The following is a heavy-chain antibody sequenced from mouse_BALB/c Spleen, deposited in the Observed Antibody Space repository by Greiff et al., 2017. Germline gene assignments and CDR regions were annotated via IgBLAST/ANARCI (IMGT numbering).Heavy chain of an antibody. CDR1: GFTFSDYG. J-gene: IGHJ4*01. Sequence: EVQVVESGGGLVQPGGSRKLSCAASGFTFSDYGMAWVRQAPGKGPEWVAFISNLAYSIYYADTVTGRFTISRENAKNTLYLEMSSLRSEDTAMYYCARDRGLRDAMDYWGQGTSVTVSS. CDR3: ARDRGLRDAMDY. D-gene: IGHD2-4*01. V-gene: IGHV5-15*02. CDR2: ISNLAYSI.